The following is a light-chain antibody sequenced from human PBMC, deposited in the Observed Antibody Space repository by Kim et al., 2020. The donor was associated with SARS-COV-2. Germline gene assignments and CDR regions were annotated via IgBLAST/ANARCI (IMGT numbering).Light chain of an antibody. Sequence: DIQMTQSPSSLSASVGDRVTITCQASQDISNYLNWYQQKPGKAPKLLIYDASNLETGVPSRFSGSGSGTDFTFTISSLQPEDIATYYCQQYDNLPPLTFGGGTKGDIK. J-gene: IGKJ4*01. CDR2: DAS. CDR1: QDISNY. V-gene: IGKV1-33*01. CDR3: QQYDNLPPLT.